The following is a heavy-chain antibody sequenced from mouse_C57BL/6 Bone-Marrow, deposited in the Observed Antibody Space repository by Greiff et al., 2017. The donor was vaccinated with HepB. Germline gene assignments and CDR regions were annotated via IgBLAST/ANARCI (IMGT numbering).Heavy chain of an antibody. CDR1: GFTFSSYA. Sequence: EVKLVESGEGLVKPGGSLKLSCAASGFTFSSYAMSWVRQTPEKRLEWVAYISSGGDYIYYADTVKGRFTISRDNARNTLYLQMSSLKSEDTAMYYCTRRYYGSSYEAMDYWGQGTSVTVSS. CDR3: TRRYYGSSYEAMDY. CDR2: ISSGGDYI. V-gene: IGHV5-9-1*02. D-gene: IGHD1-1*01. J-gene: IGHJ4*01.